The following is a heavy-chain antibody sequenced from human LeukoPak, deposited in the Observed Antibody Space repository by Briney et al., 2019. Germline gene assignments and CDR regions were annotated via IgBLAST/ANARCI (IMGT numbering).Heavy chain of an antibody. Sequence: ASVKVSCTASGGTFSSYAISWVRQAPGQGLEWMGRIIPILGIANYAQKFQGRVTITADKSTSTAYMELSSLRSEDTAVYYCAREGPYYYDSSGYYHGAFDIWGQGTMVTVSS. D-gene: IGHD3-22*01. CDR1: GGTFSSYA. V-gene: IGHV1-69*04. J-gene: IGHJ3*02. CDR3: AREGPYYYDSSGYYHGAFDI. CDR2: IIPILGIA.